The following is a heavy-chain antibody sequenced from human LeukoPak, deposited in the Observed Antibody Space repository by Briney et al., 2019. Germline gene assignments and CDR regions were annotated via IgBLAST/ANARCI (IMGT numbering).Heavy chain of an antibody. CDR2: ISWNSGSI. CDR1: GFTFDDYA. Sequence: GGSLRLSCAASGFTFDDYAMHWVRQAPGKGLEWVSGISWNSGSIGYADSVKGRFTISRDNAKNSLYLQMNSLRAEDTALYYCVKLRYSSGWSALDYWGQGTLVTVSS. CDR3: VKLRYSSGWSALDY. D-gene: IGHD6-19*01. J-gene: IGHJ4*02. V-gene: IGHV3-9*01.